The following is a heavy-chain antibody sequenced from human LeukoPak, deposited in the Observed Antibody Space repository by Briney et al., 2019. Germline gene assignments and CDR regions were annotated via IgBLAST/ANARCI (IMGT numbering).Heavy chain of an antibody. D-gene: IGHD1-26*01. J-gene: IGHJ3*01. CDR2: MNGDGSQI. CDR1: GFTFSGHW. Sequence: GGSLRLSCAASGFTFSGHWMSWVRQAPAKGLEWVAHMNGDGSQIYYMDFVKGRFTISRDNAKNSLYLQMNGLRAEDTAVYYCVAWGNSGNSWGQGTMVTVSS. V-gene: IGHV3-7*01. CDR3: VAWGNSGNS.